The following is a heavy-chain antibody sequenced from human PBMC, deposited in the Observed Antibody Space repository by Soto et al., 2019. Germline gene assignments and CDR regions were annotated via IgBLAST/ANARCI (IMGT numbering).Heavy chain of an antibody. V-gene: IGHV1-69*12. D-gene: IGHD6-6*01. CDR1: GGTFSSYA. Sequence: QVQLVQSGAEVKKPGSSVKVSCKASGGTFSSYAISWVRQAPGQGLEWMGGIIPIFGTANYAQKFPGRVTITADVSTSTVHMALSSLRSEDTAVYYCACPRSSYYYYGMDVWGQGATVTVSS. J-gene: IGHJ6*02. CDR3: ACPRSSYYYYGMDV. CDR2: IIPIFGTA.